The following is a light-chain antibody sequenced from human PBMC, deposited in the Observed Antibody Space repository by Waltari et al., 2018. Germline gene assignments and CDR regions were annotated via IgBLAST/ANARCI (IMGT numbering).Light chain of an antibody. Sequence: DIEMTKSPPSLSASVGESVTITCRASQTNSEYLDWYQQKPGKAPKLLIYGASSLQSGFPSRVSGSGSGTDFTFSITSLQPEDSATYYCQQSYTFGGGTKVEI. CDR2: GAS. J-gene: IGKJ4*01. V-gene: IGKV1-39*01. CDR3: QQSYT. CDR1: QTNSEY.